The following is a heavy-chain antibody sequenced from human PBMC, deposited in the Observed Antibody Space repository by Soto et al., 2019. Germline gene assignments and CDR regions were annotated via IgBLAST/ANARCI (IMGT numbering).Heavy chain of an antibody. V-gene: IGHV3-74*01. D-gene: IGHD6-13*01. Sequence: GGSLRLSCAASGFTFNIYWMHWVRQAPGKGLVWVSRINSDASSTNDADSVKGRFTISRDNAKNTLYLQMNSLRAEDTAVYYCARVGTRESAAGTPSDYWGQGTLVTVSS. J-gene: IGHJ4*02. CDR1: GFTFNIYW. CDR2: INSDASST. CDR3: ARVGTRESAAGTPSDY.